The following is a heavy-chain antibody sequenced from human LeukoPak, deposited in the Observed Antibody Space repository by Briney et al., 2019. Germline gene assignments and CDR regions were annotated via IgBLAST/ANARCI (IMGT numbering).Heavy chain of an antibody. D-gene: IGHD6-6*01. Sequence: ASVTVSFKSSVYTLITYDINWLRQASGQGLEWMGWMNPNSDNTGYVEKFQERVTFTMNTSISTAYMELGSLRSEDTAVYYCARAGVAARPYPQHYYYYYYMDVWGQGTTVTVSS. J-gene: IGHJ6*03. CDR1: VYTLITYD. CDR2: MNPNSDNT. CDR3: ARAGVAARPYPQHYYYYYYMDV. V-gene: IGHV1-8*03.